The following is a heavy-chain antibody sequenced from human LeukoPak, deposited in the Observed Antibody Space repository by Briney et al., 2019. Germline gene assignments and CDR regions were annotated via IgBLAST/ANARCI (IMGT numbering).Heavy chain of an antibody. J-gene: IGHJ4*02. Sequence: SETLSLTCAVYGGSFSGYYWSWIRQPPGKGLEWIGEINHSGSTNYNPSLKSRVTISVDTSKNQFSLKLSPVTAADTAVYYCARGRTYDFWSGYHYYFDYWGQGTLVTVPS. V-gene: IGHV4-34*01. CDR1: GGSFSGYY. CDR2: INHSGST. CDR3: ARGRTYDFWSGYHYYFDY. D-gene: IGHD3-3*01.